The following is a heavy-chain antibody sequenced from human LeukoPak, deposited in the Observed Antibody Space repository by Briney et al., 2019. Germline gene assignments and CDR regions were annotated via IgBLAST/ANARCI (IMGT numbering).Heavy chain of an antibody. CDR2: ISGSGGST. V-gene: IGHV3-23*01. CDR1: GFTFSSFA. Sequence: AGGSLRLSCAASGFTFSSFAMSWVRQALGKGLECVSGISGSGGSTYYADSVKGRFTISRDNAKNSLYLQMNSLRAEDTAVYYCARGTCSSTSCFLFDYWGQGTLVTVSS. D-gene: IGHD2-2*01. CDR3: ARGTCSSTSCFLFDY. J-gene: IGHJ4*02.